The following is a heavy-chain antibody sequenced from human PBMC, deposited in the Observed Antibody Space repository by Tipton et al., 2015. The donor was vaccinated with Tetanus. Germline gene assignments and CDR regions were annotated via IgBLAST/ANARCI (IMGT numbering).Heavy chain of an antibody. CDR3: AKEALGVMDV. Sequence: SGFNFRTYAMHWVRQSPGKGLEWVAFLWYDGSNKHYGDSVKGRFSISRDNSKNTLYLQMNSLRAEDTATYYCAKEALGVMDVWGKGTTVVVS. CDR1: GFNFRTYA. V-gene: IGHV3-33*06. CDR2: LWYDGSNK. J-gene: IGHJ6*03.